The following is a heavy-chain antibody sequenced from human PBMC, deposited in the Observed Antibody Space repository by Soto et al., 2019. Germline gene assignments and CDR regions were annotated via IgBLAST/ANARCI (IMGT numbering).Heavy chain of an antibody. V-gene: IGHV4-59*01. J-gene: IGHJ3*02. CDR1: GGSISSYY. D-gene: IGHD3-22*01. CDR3: ARDASDYYDSSGPNPDAFDI. CDR2: IYYSGST. Sequence: SETLSLTFTVSGGSISSYYWSWIRQPPGKGLEWIGYIYYSGSTNYNPSLKSRVTISVDTSKNQFSLKLSSVTAADTAVYYCARDASDYYDSSGPNPDAFDIWGQGTMVTVSS.